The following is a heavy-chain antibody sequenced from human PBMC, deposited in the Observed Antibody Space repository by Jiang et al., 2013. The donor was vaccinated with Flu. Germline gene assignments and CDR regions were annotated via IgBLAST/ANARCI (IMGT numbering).Heavy chain of an antibody. D-gene: IGHD6-13*01. Sequence: KPTQTLTLTCTFSGFSLSTSGVGVGWIRQPPGKALEWLALIYWDDDKRYSPSLKSRLTVTKDTSKNQVVLTLTNVDPVDTATYYCAHLSSSLIFDYWGQGTLVTVSS. V-gene: IGHV2-5*02. CDR3: AHLSSSLIFDY. CDR2: IYWDDDK. CDR1: GFSLSTSGVG. J-gene: IGHJ4*02.